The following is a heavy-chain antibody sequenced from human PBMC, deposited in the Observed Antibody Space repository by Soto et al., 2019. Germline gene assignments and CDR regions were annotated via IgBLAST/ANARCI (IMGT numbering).Heavy chain of an antibody. CDR3: ASPFYSSSWFDAFDI. CDR1: GYSFTSYW. CDR2: IYPGDSDT. D-gene: IGHD6-13*01. J-gene: IGHJ3*02. Sequence: GESLKICCKGSGYSFTSYWIGWVRQMPGKGLEWMGIIYPGDSDTRYSPSFQGQVTISADKSISTAYLQWSSLKASDTAMYYCASPFYSSSWFDAFDIWGQGTMVTVSS. V-gene: IGHV5-51*01.